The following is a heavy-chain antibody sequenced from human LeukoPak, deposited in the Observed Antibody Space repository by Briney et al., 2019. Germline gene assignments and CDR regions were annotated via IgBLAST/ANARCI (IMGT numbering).Heavy chain of an antibody. CDR1: GGSISSYY. CDR2: ISYSGST. V-gene: IGHV4-59*01. CDR3: ARDRGYGCGDNWFDP. J-gene: IGHJ5*02. D-gene: IGHD5-18*01. Sequence: PSETLSLTCTVSGGSISSYYWSWIRQPPGKGLEWIGYISYSGSTNYIPSLKSRVIISVDTSKNQFSLKLSSVTAADTAVYYCARDRGYGCGDNWFDPWGQGTLVTVSS.